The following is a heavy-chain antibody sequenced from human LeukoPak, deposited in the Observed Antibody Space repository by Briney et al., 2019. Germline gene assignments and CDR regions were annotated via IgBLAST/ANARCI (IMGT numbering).Heavy chain of an antibody. D-gene: IGHD6-19*01. Sequence: GGSLRLSCAASGFTFSSYSMNWLRQAPGKGLEWVSSISSSSSYIYYADSVKGRFTISRDNAKNSLYLQMNSLRAEDTAVYYCARSGYSSGWYPAHFDYWGQGTLVTASS. CDR3: ARSGYSSGWYPAHFDY. V-gene: IGHV3-21*01. CDR1: GFTFSSYS. CDR2: ISSSSSYI. J-gene: IGHJ4*02.